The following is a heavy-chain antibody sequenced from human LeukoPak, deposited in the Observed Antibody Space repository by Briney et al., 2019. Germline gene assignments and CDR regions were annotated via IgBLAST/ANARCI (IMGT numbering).Heavy chain of an antibody. CDR2: INHSGST. CDR3: ARGGRGYSYGQSFHFDY. V-gene: IGHV4-34*01. Sequence: PSETLSLTCVVCVGSLSGYYWSWIRQPPGKGLEWIGEINHSGSTNYKPSILSRVTISYDPSNNQLSLKLSSVTAAETAVYYCARGGRGYSYGQSFHFDYWGQGTLVTVSS. CDR1: VGSLSGYY. J-gene: IGHJ4*02. D-gene: IGHD5-18*01.